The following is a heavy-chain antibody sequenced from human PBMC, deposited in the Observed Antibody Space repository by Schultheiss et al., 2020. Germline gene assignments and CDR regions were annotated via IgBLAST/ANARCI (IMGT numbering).Heavy chain of an antibody. V-gene: IGHV3-74*01. CDR1: GFTFSSYW. Sequence: GGSLRLSCAASGFTFSSYWMHWVRQAPGKGLVWVSRINSDGSSTSYADSVKGRFTISRDNAKNSLYLQMNSLRAEDTAVYYCARLIVVVITESYAFDIWGQGTMVTVSS. CDR2: INSDGSST. J-gene: IGHJ3*02. D-gene: IGHD3-22*01. CDR3: ARLIVVVITESYAFDI.